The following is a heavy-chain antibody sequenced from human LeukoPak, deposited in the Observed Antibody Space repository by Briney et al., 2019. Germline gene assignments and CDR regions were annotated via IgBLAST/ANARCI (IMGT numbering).Heavy chain of an antibody. D-gene: IGHD1-1*01. CDR1: GGSISSSSYC. V-gene: IGHV4-39*01. CDR3: ARHRETGTPFDY. CDR2: IYYSGST. Sequence: PSETLSLTCTVSGGSISSSSYCWGWIRQPPGKGLEWIGSIYYSGSTYYNPSLKSRVTISVDTSKNQFSLKLSSVTAADTAVYYCARHRETGTPFDYWGQGTLVTVSS. J-gene: IGHJ4*02.